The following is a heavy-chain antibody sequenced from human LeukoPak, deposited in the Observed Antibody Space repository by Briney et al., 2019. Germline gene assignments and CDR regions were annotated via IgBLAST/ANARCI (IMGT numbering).Heavy chain of an antibody. V-gene: IGHV3-66*01. D-gene: IGHD5-12*01. CDR1: EFSVGSNY. Sequence: GGSLRLSCAASEFSVGSNYMTWVRKAPGKGLEWVSLIYSGGSTYYADSVKSRFTISRDNSKNTLYLQMNSLRAEDTAVYYCARGPIGYHNTGGQGTLVTVSS. CDR2: IYSGGST. J-gene: IGHJ4*02. CDR3: ARGPIGYHNT.